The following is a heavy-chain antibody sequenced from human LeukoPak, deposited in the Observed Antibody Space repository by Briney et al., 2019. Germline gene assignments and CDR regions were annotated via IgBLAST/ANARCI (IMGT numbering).Heavy chain of an antibody. V-gene: IGHV3-48*03. J-gene: IGHJ4*02. D-gene: IGHD6-13*01. CDR2: ISSSGSSI. Sequence: GGSLRLSCAASGFTFSNYEMNWVRQAPGKGLEWVSYISSSGSSIFSADSVKGRFTISRDNAKNSLYLQMNSLRDEDTAIYYCAKGKYSGSWYFDYWGQGTLVTVSS. CDR1: GFTFSNYE. CDR3: AKGKYSGSWYFDY.